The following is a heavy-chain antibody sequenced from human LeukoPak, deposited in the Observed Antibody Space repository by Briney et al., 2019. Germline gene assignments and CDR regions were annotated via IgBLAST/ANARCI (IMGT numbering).Heavy chain of an antibody. D-gene: IGHD1-26*01. Sequence: GGSLRLSCVASGFTFSDYEMNWARQVPGKGPEWVSYISSSGSTIYHADSVKGRFTISRDNAKNSVYLQMDSLRAEDTAVYYCARGYSDHYSYSQYYFDFWGQGTLVTVSS. CDR3: ARGYSDHYSYSQYYFDF. CDR1: GFTFSDYE. CDR2: ISSSGSTI. V-gene: IGHV3-48*03. J-gene: IGHJ4*02.